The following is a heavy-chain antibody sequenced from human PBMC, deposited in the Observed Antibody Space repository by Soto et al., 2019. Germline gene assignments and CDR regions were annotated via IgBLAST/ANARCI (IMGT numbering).Heavy chain of an antibody. D-gene: IGHD5-12*01. CDR3: ARTTPDVDIVATTQPYYYYYGMDV. Sequence: PGGSLRLSCAASGFTFSSYGMHWVRQAPGKGLEWVAVISYDGSNKYYADSVKGRFTISRDNSKNTLYLQMNSLRAEDTAVYYCARTTPDVDIVATTQPYYYYYGMDVWGQGTTVTVSS. CDR1: GFTFSSYG. CDR2: ISYDGSNK. J-gene: IGHJ6*02. V-gene: IGHV3-30*03.